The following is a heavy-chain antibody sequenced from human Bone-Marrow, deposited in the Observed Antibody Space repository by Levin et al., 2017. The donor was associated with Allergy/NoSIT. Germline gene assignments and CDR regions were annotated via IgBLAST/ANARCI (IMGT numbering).Heavy chain of an antibody. CDR3: AREGSLNHYYYYAMDV. CDR1: GFRFSGYG. Sequence: GESLKISCEASGFRFSGYGMHWVRQAPGKGLEWVAIIWYDATNKYYADSVKGRFTISRDNSKNTLYLQMNSLRAEDTAIYYCAREGSLNHYYYYAMDVWGQGTTVTVSS. J-gene: IGHJ6*02. CDR2: IWYDATNK. V-gene: IGHV3-33*01.